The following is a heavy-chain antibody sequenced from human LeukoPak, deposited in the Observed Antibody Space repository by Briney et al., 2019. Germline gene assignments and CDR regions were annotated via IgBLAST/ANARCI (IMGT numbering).Heavy chain of an antibody. CDR3: ARHKIRGVILWTY. Sequence: GSLRLSCAASEFTFSRYAMSWVRQAPGKGLEWIGEINHSGSTNYNPSLKSRVTISIDTSKNQFSLKLGSVTAADTAVYYCARHKIRGVILWTYWGQGTLVTVSS. CDR1: EFTFSRYA. CDR2: INHSGST. J-gene: IGHJ4*02. V-gene: IGHV4-34*01. D-gene: IGHD3-10*01.